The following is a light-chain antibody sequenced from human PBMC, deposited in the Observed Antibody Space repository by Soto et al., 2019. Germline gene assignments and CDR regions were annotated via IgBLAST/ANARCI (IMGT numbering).Light chain of an antibody. CDR3: HQRYNWPRVT. CDR2: DVS. CDR1: QSVSNS. J-gene: IGKJ5*01. V-gene: IGKV3-11*01. Sequence: IVLXQSAATXSLSPXERATLSXRASQSVSNSLAWYQQKPGQPPRLLIYDVSNRATGIPARFSGSGSGTDFTLTITSLEPEDFAVYFCHQRYNWPRVTFGQGTRLEI.